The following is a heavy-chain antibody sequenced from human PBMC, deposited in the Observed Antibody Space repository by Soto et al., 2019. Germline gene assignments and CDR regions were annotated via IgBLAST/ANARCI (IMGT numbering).Heavy chain of an antibody. CDR1: GFTFSSYA. Sequence: PGGSLSLSCAASGFTFSSYAMSWVRQAPGKGLEWVSAISGSGGNTYYADSAKGRFTISRDNSKNTLYLQMRAEDTAVYYCAKDSGRGYSYGIFDYWGQGALVTVSS. V-gene: IGHV3-23*01. D-gene: IGHD5-18*01. CDR3: AKDSGRGYSYGIFDY. J-gene: IGHJ4*02. CDR2: ISGSGGNT.